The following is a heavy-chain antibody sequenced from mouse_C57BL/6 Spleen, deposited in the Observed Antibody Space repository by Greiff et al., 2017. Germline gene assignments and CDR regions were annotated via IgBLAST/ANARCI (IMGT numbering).Heavy chain of an antibody. CDR3: ARGGSSDRFAY. Sequence: VQLQQSGPELVKPGASVKISCKASGYAFSSSWMNWVKQRPGQGLEWIGRIYPGDGDTNYNGKFKGKAALTADKSSSTAYMQLSSLTSEDSAVYFCARGGSSDRFAYWGQGTLVTVSA. CDR2: IYPGDGDT. V-gene: IGHV1-82*01. CDR1: GYAFSSSW. J-gene: IGHJ3*01. D-gene: IGHD1-1*01.